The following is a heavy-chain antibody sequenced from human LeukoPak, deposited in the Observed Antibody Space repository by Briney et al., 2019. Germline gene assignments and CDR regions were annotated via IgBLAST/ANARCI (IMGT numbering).Heavy chain of an antibody. D-gene: IGHD3-16*02. J-gene: IGHJ4*02. CDR1: GFTFSSYW. Sequence: PGGSLRLSCAASGFTFSSYWMSWVRQAPGKGLEWVSYISSSGSTIYYADSVKGRFTISRDNAKNSLYLQMNSLRAEDTAVYYCVRDYRACFDYWGQGTLVTVSS. V-gene: IGHV3-48*04. CDR3: VRDYRACFDY. CDR2: ISSSGSTI.